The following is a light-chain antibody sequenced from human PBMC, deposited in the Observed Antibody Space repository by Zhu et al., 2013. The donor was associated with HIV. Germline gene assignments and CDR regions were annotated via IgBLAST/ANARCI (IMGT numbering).Light chain of an antibody. J-gene: IGKJ2*01. CDR2: DVL. CDR1: QDIGTS. V-gene: IGKV1-27*01. CDR3: QQSYSTPYT. Sequence: DIQLTQSPSTLAASFGERVTMTCQATQDIGTSLNWYQIKPGKVPKLLVYDVLNLDSGVPLRFSGSRSGTHFTLTIASLQPEDVATYYCQQSYSTPYTFGQGTKLEIK.